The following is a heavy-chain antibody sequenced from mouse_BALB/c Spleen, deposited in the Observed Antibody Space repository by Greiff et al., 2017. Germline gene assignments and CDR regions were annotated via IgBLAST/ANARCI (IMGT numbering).Heavy chain of an antibody. V-gene: IGHV1-14*01. D-gene: IGHD2-10*02. CDR2: INPYNDGT. CDR1: GYTFTSYV. CDR3: ARFMYGNYAYYAMDY. J-gene: IGHJ4*01. Sequence: VQLQQSGPELVKPGASVKMSCKASGYTFTSYVMHWVKQKPGQGLEWIGYINPYNDGTKYNEKFKGKATLTSDKSSSTAYMELSSLTSEDSAVYYCARFMYGNYAYYAMDYWGQGTSVTVSS.